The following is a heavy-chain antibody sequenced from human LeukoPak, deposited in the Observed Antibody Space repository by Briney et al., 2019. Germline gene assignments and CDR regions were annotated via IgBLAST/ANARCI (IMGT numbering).Heavy chain of an antibody. CDR2: ISWNSGSI. D-gene: IGHD3-22*01. V-gene: IGHV3-9*01. Sequence: GGSLRLSCAASGFTFDDYAMHWVRQAPGKGLEWVSGISWNSGSIGYADSVKGRFTISRDNAKNSLYLQMNNLRAEDTALYYCAKDIASYYYDSSGYYALWGQGTLVTVSS. J-gene: IGHJ4*02. CDR1: GFTFDDYA. CDR3: AKDIASYYYDSSGYYAL.